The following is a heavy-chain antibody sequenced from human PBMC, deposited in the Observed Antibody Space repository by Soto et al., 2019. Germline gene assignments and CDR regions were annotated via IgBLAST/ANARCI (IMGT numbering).Heavy chain of an antibody. CDR2: ISAYNGDT. D-gene: IGHD4-17*01. J-gene: IGHJ6*02. V-gene: IGHV1-18*01. CDR3: AREGNYRDLYYYYGMDV. Sequence: GASVKLSCKASGYLFTNYGFSWVRQAPGQGLEWMGWISAYNGDTNYAQKLQGRVTVTRDTSTSTAYMELRSLRSDDTAVYYCAREGNYRDLYYYYGMDVWG. CDR1: GYLFTNYG.